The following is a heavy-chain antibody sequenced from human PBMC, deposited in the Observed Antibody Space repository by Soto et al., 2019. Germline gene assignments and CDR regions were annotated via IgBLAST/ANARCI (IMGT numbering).Heavy chain of an antibody. V-gene: IGHV4-39*01. CDR1: GGSISSSRCH. D-gene: IGHD6-13*01. CDR3: ARPKTIRAAPGKGSSDP. CDR2: IKYSGTT. J-gene: IGHJ5*02. Sequence: SETLSLTCTVSGGSISSSRCHWGWIRQPPGKGLEWIASIKYSGTTFYNPSLKSRVTLSVDTSKNQFALKLSSVTAADTAMYYCARPKTIRAAPGKGSSDPRGKRTLVTLS.